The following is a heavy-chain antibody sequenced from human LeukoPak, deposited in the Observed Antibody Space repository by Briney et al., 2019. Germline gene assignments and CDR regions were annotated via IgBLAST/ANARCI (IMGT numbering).Heavy chain of an antibody. D-gene: IGHD3-3*01. V-gene: IGHV3-7*01. CDR2: IKQDGSEK. CDR3: ARGGVTRGRFLEWLSPGLVTGYMDV. Sequence: GGSLRLSCAASGFTFSSYWMSWVRQAPGKGLEWVANIKQDGSEKYYVDSVKGRFTISRDNAKNSLYLQMNSLRAEDTAVYYCARGGVTRGRFLEWLSPGLVTGYMDVRGKGTTVTVSS. J-gene: IGHJ6*03. CDR1: GFTFSSYW.